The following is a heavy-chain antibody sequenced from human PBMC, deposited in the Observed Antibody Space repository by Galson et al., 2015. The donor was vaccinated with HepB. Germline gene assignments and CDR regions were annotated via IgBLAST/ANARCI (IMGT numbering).Heavy chain of an antibody. D-gene: IGHD1-7*01. J-gene: IGHJ6*02. CDR2: INPNSGGT. Sequence: SVKVSCKASGYTFTGYYMHWVRQAPGQGLEWMGWINPNSGGTNYAQKFQGRATMTRDTSISTAYMELSRLRSDDTAVYYCARGLELRYYYYGMDVWGQGTTVTVSS. CDR1: GYTFTGYY. V-gene: IGHV1-2*02. CDR3: ARGLELRYYYYGMDV.